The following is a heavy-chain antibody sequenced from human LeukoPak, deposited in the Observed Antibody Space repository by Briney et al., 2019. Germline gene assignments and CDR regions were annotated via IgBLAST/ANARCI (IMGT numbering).Heavy chain of an antibody. CDR3: AKSEIVVVPAAIYGAFDI. D-gene: IGHD2-2*01. CDR2: ISGSGGST. CDR1: GFTFDDYG. V-gene: IGHV3-23*01. Sequence: PGRSLRLSCAASGFTFDDYGMHWVRQAPGKGLEWVSAISGSGGSTYYADSVKGRFTISRDNSKNTLYLQMNSLRAEDTAVYYCAKSEIVVVPAAIYGAFDIWGQGTMVTVSS. J-gene: IGHJ3*02.